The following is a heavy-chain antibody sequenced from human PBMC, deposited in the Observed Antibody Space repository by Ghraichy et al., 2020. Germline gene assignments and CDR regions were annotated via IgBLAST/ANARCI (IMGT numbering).Heavy chain of an antibody. CDR1: GFTFSSYA. D-gene: IGHD4-17*01. J-gene: IGHJ3*02. CDR2: ISYDGSNK. Sequence: GGSLRLSCAASGFTFSSYAMHWVRQAPGKGLEWVAVISYDGSNKYYADSVKGRFTISRDNSKNTLYLQMNSLRAEDTAVYYCARGIRHDYGDRKAFDIWGQGTMVTVSS. CDR3: ARGIRHDYGDRKAFDI. V-gene: IGHV3-30-3*01.